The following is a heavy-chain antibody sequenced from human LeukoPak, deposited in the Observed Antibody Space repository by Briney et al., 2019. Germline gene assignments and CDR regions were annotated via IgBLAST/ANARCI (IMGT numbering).Heavy chain of an antibody. CDR1: GGSFSGYY. V-gene: IGHV4-34*01. Sequence: SETLSLTCAVYGGSFSGYYWSWIRQPPGKGLEWIGEINHSGSTNYNPSLKSRVTISVDTSKNQFFLKLSSVTAADTAVYYCARELDYDILTGYYSYYYYMDVWGKGTTVTVSS. D-gene: IGHD3-9*01. CDR2: INHSGST. CDR3: ARELDYDILTGYYSYYYYMDV. J-gene: IGHJ6*03.